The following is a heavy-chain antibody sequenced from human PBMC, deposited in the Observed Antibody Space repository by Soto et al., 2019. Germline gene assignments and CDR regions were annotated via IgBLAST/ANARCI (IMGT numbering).Heavy chain of an antibody. CDR2: IDWNDDK. CDR3: ARIRVDILTGYFFDY. D-gene: IGHD3-9*01. J-gene: IGHJ4*02. Sequence: SGPTLVNPTQTLTLTCTFAGFSLSTSGVGVAWIRQPPGKALEWLAIIDWNDDKYYSTSLNTRLTITKDTSKNQVVLTMTNMDPVDTATYYCARIRVDILTGYFFDYWGQGTLVTVSS. CDR1: GFSLSTSGVG. V-gene: IGHV2-70*01.